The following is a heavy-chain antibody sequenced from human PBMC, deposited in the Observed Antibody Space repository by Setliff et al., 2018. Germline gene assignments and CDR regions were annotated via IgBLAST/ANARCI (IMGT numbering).Heavy chain of an antibody. CDR1: GFTFSSYS. CDR3: AREELWFGELASYYYYGMDV. D-gene: IGHD3-10*01. J-gene: IGHJ6*02. V-gene: IGHV3-21*01. Sequence: LRLSCAASGFTFSSYSMNWVRQAPGKGLEWVSSISSSSSYIYYADSVKGRFTISRDNAKNSLYLQMNSLRAEDTAVYYCAREELWFGELASYYYYGMDVWGQGTTVTVSS. CDR2: ISSSSSYI.